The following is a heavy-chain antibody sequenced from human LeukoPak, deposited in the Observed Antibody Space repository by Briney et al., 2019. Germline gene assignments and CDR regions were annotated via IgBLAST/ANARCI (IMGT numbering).Heavy chain of an antibody. CDR3: ARDYRYSSSWYVGPSLNVDY. Sequence: PGRSLRLSCAASGFTFSSYAMHWVRQAPGKGLEWVAVISYDGSNKYYADSVKGRFTISRDNSKNTLYLQMNSLRAEDTAVYYCARDYRYSSSWYVGPSLNVDYWGQGTLVTVSS. J-gene: IGHJ4*02. V-gene: IGHV3-30*04. D-gene: IGHD6-13*01. CDR1: GFTFSSYA. CDR2: ISYDGSNK.